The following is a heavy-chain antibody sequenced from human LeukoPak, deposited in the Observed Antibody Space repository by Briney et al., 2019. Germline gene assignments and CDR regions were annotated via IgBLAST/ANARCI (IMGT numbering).Heavy chain of an antibody. D-gene: IGHD4/OR15-4a*01. Sequence: ASVKVSCKASGYTFTSYYMHWVRQAPGQGLEWMGMINPSGGSTSYAQKFQGRVTMTRDTSTSTAYMELRSLRSDDTAVYYCARSRVPDYWGQGTLVTVSS. CDR3: ARSRVPDY. CDR2: INPSGGST. J-gene: IGHJ4*02. V-gene: IGHV1-46*01. CDR1: GYTFTSYY.